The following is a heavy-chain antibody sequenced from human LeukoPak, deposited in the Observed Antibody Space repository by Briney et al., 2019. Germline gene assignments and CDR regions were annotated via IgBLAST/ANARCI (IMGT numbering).Heavy chain of an antibody. D-gene: IGHD3-16*01. V-gene: IGHV1-46*01. J-gene: IGHJ4*02. CDR2: INPSGGST. Sequence: GASVKVSCKASVYTFTSYYMHWVRQAPGQGLEWMGIINPSGGSTSYAQKFQGRVTMTRDMSTSTVYMELSSLRSEDTAVYYCARERIAFGGAFDYWGQGTLVTVSS. CDR1: VYTFTSYY. CDR3: ARERIAFGGAFDY.